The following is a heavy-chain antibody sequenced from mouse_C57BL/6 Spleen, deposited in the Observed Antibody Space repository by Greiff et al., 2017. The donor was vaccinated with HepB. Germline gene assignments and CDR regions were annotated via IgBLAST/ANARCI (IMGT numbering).Heavy chain of an antibody. CDR1: GYTFTSYW. D-gene: IGHD3-1*01. CDR2: IHPNSGST. J-gene: IGHJ4*01. Sequence: VQLQQSGAELVKPGASVKLSCKASGYTFTSYWMHWVKQRPGQGLEWIGMIHPNSGSTNYNEKFKSKATLTVDKSSSTAYMQLSSLTSEDSAVYYCARKGLRAMDYWGQGTSVTVSS. V-gene: IGHV1-64*01. CDR3: ARKGLRAMDY.